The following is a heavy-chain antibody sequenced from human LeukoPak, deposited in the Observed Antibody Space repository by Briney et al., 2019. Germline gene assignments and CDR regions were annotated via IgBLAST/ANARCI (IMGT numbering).Heavy chain of an antibody. D-gene: IGHD1-26*01. CDR1: GGSISSSSYY. Sequence: SETLSLTCIVSGGSISSSSYYWGWIRQPAGKGLEWIGRIYTSGSTNYNPSLKSRVTISVDTSKNQFSLKLSSVTAADTAVYYCARVAPVGARRESWYFDLWGRGTLVTVSS. CDR2: IYTSGST. CDR3: ARVAPVGARRESWYFDL. J-gene: IGHJ2*01. V-gene: IGHV4-61*02.